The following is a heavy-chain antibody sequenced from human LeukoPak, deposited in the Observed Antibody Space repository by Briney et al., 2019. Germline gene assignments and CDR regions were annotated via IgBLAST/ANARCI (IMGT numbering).Heavy chain of an antibody. CDR2: IYYSGST. Sequence: SETLSLTCTVSRGSLSSSSYYWGWIRQPPGKGLEWIGSIYYSGSTYYNPSLKSRVTISVDTSKNQFSLKLSSVTAADTAVYYCARRRITIFGVVIGDFDYWGQGTLVTVSS. CDR1: RGSLSSSSYY. D-gene: IGHD3-3*01. CDR3: ARRRITIFGVVIGDFDY. V-gene: IGHV4-39*01. J-gene: IGHJ4*02.